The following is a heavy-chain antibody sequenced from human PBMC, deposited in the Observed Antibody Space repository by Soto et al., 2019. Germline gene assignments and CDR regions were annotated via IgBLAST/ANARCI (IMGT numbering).Heavy chain of an antibody. J-gene: IGHJ5*02. D-gene: IGHD6-25*01. Sequence: GASVKVSCKASGYTFTSYGISWVRQAPGQGLEWMGWISAYNGNTNYAQKLQGRVTMTTDTSTSTAYMELRSLRSDDTAVYYCARGRGGDSSGCYNWFGPWGQGTLVTVSS. CDR2: ISAYNGNT. V-gene: IGHV1-18*04. CDR3: ARGRGGDSSGCYNWFGP. CDR1: GYTFTSYG.